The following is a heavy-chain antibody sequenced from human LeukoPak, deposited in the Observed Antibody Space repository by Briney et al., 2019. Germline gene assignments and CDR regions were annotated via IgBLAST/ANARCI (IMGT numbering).Heavy chain of an antibody. CDR2: IYYSGST. D-gene: IGHD7-27*01. V-gene: IGHV4-59*01. Sequence: SETLSLTCTVSGGSISSYYWSWIRQPPGKGLEWIGYIYYSGSTNYNPSLKSRVTISVDTSKNQFSLKLSSVTAAGTAVYYCASNTGTVFDYWGQGALVTVSS. J-gene: IGHJ4*02. CDR1: GGSISSYY. CDR3: ASNTGTVFDY.